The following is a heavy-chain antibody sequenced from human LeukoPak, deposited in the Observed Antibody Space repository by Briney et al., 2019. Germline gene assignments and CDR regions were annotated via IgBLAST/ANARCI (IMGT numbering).Heavy chain of an antibody. CDR2: INSNSGGS. Sequence: GASVKVSCKASGYTFTAYYMHWVRQAPGQGLAWMGWINSNSGGSNYAQKFQGRVTMTRDTSISTVYMDLSRLRSDDTAVYYCARDRDILGSTFFDKWGQGTLVTVSS. D-gene: IGHD5-12*01. CDR3: ARDRDILGSTFFDK. J-gene: IGHJ4*02. CDR1: GYTFTAYY. V-gene: IGHV1-2*02.